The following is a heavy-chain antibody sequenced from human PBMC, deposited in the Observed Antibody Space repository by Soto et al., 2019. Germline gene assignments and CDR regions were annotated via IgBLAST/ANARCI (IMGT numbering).Heavy chain of an antibody. CDR1: GGSITSSSY. Sequence: QLHLQESGPGLVKPSETLSLSCTVSGGSITSSSYWGWIRQPPGKGLEWIGRIYSTGNTYYNPSLKGRVTISADTSKNQFSLNLISVTAADTAVYYCRSSSRYSTDVWGQGTTVTVSS. V-gene: IGHV4-39*01. D-gene: IGHD6-13*01. J-gene: IGHJ6*02. CDR2: IYSTGNT. CDR3: RSSSRYSTDV.